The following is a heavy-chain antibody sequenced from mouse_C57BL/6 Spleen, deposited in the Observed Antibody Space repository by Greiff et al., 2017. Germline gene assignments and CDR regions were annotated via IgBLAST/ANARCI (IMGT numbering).Heavy chain of an antibody. CDR1: GFTFSSYA. V-gene: IGHV5-4*01. Sequence: EVMLVESGGGLVKPGGSLKLSCAASGFTFSSYAMSWVRQTPEKRLEWVATISDGGSYTYYPDNVKGRFTSSRDNAKNNLYLQMRHLKSEDTAMYYCARDNYSNPMDYWGQGTSVTVSS. CDR2: ISDGGSYT. D-gene: IGHD2-5*01. J-gene: IGHJ4*01. CDR3: ARDNYSNPMDY.